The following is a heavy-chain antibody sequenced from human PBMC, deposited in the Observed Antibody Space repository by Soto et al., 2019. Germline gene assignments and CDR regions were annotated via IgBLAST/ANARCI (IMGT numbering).Heavy chain of an antibody. CDR1: GYTFTSYA. J-gene: IGHJ4*02. Sequence: ASVKVSCKASGYTFTSYAMHWVRQAPGQRLEWMGWINAGNSNTKYSQKFQDRVTITRDRSMSTAYMELSSLRSEDTAMYYCASSPPIHITMVRGVINLYFDYWGQGTLVTVPS. V-gene: IGHV1-3*01. D-gene: IGHD3-10*01. CDR3: ASSPPIHITMVRGVINLYFDY. CDR2: INAGNSNT.